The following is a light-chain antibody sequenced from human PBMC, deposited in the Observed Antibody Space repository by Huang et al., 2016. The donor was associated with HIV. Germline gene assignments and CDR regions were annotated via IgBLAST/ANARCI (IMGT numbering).Light chain of an antibody. CDR1: QSVTIW. Sequence: DIKMTQSPSTLSAAVGDRVTITCRASQSVTIWLAWFQQKPGKAPKLLIYKASTLESGVPSRFSGSGSGTEFTLTIDSLQPDDVATYYCQQYSRSATFGQGTKLEIK. CDR3: QQYSRSAT. J-gene: IGKJ2*01. V-gene: IGKV1-5*03. CDR2: KAS.